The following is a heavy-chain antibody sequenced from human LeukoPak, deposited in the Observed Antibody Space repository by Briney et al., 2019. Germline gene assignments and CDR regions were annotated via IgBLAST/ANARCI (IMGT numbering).Heavy chain of an antibody. CDR1: GFTFSSYS. D-gene: IGHD2/OR15-2a*01. CDR3: ARGGIFGMDV. V-gene: IGHV3-21*01. Sequence: WGSLRLSCAASGFTFSSYSMNWVREAPVKVLDWVSSISSSSSYIYYADSVKGRFTISRDNAKNSLYLQMNSLRAEDTAVYYCARGGIFGMDVWGQGTTVTVSS. J-gene: IGHJ6*02. CDR2: ISSSSSYI.